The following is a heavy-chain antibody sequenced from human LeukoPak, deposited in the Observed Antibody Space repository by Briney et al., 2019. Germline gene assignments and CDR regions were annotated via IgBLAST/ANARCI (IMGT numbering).Heavy chain of an antibody. Sequence: PGGSLRLSCAASGFTFSDYYMSWIRQAPGKGLEWVSYISSSSSYTNYADSVKGRFTISRDNAKNSLYLQMNSLRAEDTAVYYCARDSYSSSWYFSAYYFDYWGQGTLVTVSS. CDR1: GFTFSDYY. J-gene: IGHJ4*02. D-gene: IGHD6-13*01. CDR2: ISSSSSYT. CDR3: ARDSYSSSWYFSAYYFDY. V-gene: IGHV3-11*06.